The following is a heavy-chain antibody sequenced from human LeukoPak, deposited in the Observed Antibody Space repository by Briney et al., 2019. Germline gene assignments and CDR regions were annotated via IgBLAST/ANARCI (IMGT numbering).Heavy chain of an antibody. CDR2: IIPIFGTA. Sequence: SVKVSCKASGGTFSSYAISWVRQAPGQGLEWMGGIIPIFGTANYAQKFQGRVTITADESTSTAYMELSSLRSEDTAVYYCATGSYYDSSGYYYYGMDVWGQGTTVTVSS. D-gene: IGHD3-22*01. CDR1: GGTFSSYA. J-gene: IGHJ6*02. CDR3: ATGSYYDSSGYYYYGMDV. V-gene: IGHV1-69*13.